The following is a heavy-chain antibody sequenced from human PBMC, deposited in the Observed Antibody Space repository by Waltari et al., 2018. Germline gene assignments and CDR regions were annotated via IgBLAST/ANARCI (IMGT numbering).Heavy chain of an antibody. J-gene: IGHJ4*02. V-gene: IGHV3-7*01. CDR2: INEDGSKS. Sequence: EMQLVESGGGLVQPGGSLRLFCAASEFTLRNYWMTWVRQAPGRGLEWVANINEDGSKSFYVDSVKGRFTISRDNAKNSLYLQMNSLRAEDTAIYYCASGPDHGDFWGQGTLVTVSS. CDR3: ASGPDHGDF. CDR1: EFTLRNYW.